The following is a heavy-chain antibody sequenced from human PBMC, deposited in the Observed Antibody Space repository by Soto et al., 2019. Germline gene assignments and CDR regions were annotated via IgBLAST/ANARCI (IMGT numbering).Heavy chain of an antibody. Sequence: VEVSSEECGGTLDSNASSSVRQAKGQGLEWVGGIIPIFGTANYAQKFQGRVTITADESTSTAYMELSSLRSEDMAVYYCARDKTLLPPQYSRGWYPGGWLDPWAEGTLVTVAS. D-gene: IGHD6-19*01. CDR1: GGTLDSNA. J-gene: IGHJ5*02. CDR3: ARDKTLLPPQYSRGWYPGGWLDP. V-gene: IGHV1-69*01. CDR2: IIPIFGTA.